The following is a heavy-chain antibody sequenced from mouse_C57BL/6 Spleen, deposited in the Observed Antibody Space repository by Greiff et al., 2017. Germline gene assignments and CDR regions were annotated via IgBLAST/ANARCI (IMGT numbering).Heavy chain of an antibody. CDR3: ARGEGSCCSNYDYFDY. CDR2: IDPSESEH. Sequence: QVTLQQPGAELVRPGSSVKLSCKASGYTFTSSWMHWVKKRPIQGLEWIGNIDPSESEHHYNQQFKDKATLTVDKSSSTAYMQLSILTAEDSAVYYCARGEGSCCSNYDYFDYWGQGTTLTVSS. J-gene: IGHJ2*01. CDR1: GYTFTSSW. D-gene: IGHD2-5*01. V-gene: IGHV1-52*01.